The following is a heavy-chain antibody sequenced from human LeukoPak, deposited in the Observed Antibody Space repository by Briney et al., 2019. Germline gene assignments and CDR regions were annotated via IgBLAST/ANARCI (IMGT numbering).Heavy chain of an antibody. CDR2: INPNSGGT. V-gene: IGHV1-2*02. CDR1: GYTFTGYY. D-gene: IGHD2-2*01. CDR3: ATSCCSSFRRRGGSPDAFDI. J-gene: IGHJ3*02. Sequence: GASVKVSCKASGYTFTGYYMHWVRQAPGQGLEWMGWINPNSGGTNYAQKFQGRVTMTRDTSISTAYMELSRLRSDDTAVYYCATSCCSSFRRRGGSPDAFDIWGQGTMVTVSS.